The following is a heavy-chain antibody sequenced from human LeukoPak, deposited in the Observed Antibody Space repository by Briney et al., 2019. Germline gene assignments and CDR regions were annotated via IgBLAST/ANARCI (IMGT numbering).Heavy chain of an antibody. CDR1: GYSISRGYY. J-gene: IGHJ4*02. Sequence: SETLSLTCGVSGYSISRGYYWAWIRQPPGKGLEWIGTIYHTGSTYYTPSLGSRVTISVDTSKNEFSLNLNSVAAADTAVYYCARAGWIITSGIDYWGQGALVTASS. CDR2: IYHTGST. CDR3: ARAGWIITSGIDY. V-gene: IGHV4-38-2*01. D-gene: IGHD3-10*01.